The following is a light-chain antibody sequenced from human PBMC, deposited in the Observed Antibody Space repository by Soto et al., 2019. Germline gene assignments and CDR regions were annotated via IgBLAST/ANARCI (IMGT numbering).Light chain of an antibody. J-gene: IGKJ5*01. Sequence: EIVMTQSPATLSVSPGERATLSCRARQRISSNLPWYQQKPGQAPRLLIYDTSTRATGIPARFSGNGSGTEFTLTISSLQSEDFAVYYCQQYNNWPPITFGQGTRLEIK. V-gene: IGKV3-15*01. CDR2: DTS. CDR3: QQYNNWPPIT. CDR1: QRISSN.